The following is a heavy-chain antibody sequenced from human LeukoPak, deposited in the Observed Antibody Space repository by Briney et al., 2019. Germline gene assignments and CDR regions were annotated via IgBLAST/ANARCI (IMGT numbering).Heavy chain of an antibody. CDR2: IYYSGST. CDR1: GGSISSGDYY. V-gene: IGHV4-30-4*08. Sequence: TSETLSLTSTVSGGSISSGDYYWSWIRQPPGKGLEWIGYIYYSGSTYYNPSLKSRVTISVDTSKNQFSLKLSSVTAADTAVYYCARVSRDGYQLPWLCDYWGQGTLVTVSS. J-gene: IGHJ4*02. CDR3: ARVSRDGYQLPWLCDY. D-gene: IGHD2-2*01.